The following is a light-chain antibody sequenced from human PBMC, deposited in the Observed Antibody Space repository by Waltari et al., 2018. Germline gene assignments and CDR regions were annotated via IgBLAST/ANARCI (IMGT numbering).Light chain of an antibody. CDR3: CSFVTGDTWV. CDR2: EVN. V-gene: IGLV2-23*02. Sequence: QSALTQPASVSGSPGQSITIPCTGTTRDVGTYNFVSWYQQHPGKAPKLIIYEVNQRPSGVSNRFSGSKSGNTAALTISGLQIEDEAYYYCCSFVTGDTWVFGGGTKVAVL. J-gene: IGLJ3*02. CDR1: TRDVGTYNF.